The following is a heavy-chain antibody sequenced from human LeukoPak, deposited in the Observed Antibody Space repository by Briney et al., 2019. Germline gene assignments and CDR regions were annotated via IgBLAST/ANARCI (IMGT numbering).Heavy chain of an antibody. CDR2: IKEDGTET. J-gene: IGHJ4*02. V-gene: IGHV3-7*03. Sequence: GGSLRLSCAGSGFMFSSNWMSWVRLAPGKGLEWVANIKEDGTETYYVDSVKGRFTISRDNAKNSLYLQMNSLRVEDTAVYYCAKEGRSLQTYWGQGTLVTVFS. CDR1: GFMFSSNW. CDR3: AKEGRSLQTY. D-gene: IGHD5-24*01.